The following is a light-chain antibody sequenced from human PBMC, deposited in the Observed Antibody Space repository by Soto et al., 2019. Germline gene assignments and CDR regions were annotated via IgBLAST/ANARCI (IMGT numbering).Light chain of an antibody. CDR2: DAS. Sequence: EIVLTQSPATLSLSPGGRATLSCRASQSISLSLAWYQQKPGQAPSLLIYDASKRASGFPARFSGSGSGTDFTLTISSLEPEDFAVYYCQQYGSSPRTFGQGTKVDIK. V-gene: IGKV3-11*01. CDR1: QSISLS. J-gene: IGKJ1*01. CDR3: QQYGSSPRT.